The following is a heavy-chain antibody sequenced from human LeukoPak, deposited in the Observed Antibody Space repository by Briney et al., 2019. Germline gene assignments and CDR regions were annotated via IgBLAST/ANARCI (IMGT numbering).Heavy chain of an antibody. Sequence: PSETLSLTCTVSGVSISSYYWSWIRQPPGKGLEWIGYIYYSGSTNYNPSLKSRVTMSLDTSKNQFSLRLTSVTAADTAVYYCARGFDSKSTYFDYWGQGTLVTVSS. D-gene: IGHD5-12*01. CDR1: GVSISSYY. J-gene: IGHJ4*02. V-gene: IGHV4-59*01. CDR3: ARGFDSKSTYFDY. CDR2: IYYSGST.